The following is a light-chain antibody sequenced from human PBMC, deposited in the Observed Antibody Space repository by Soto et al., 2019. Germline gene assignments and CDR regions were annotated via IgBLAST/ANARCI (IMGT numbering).Light chain of an antibody. J-gene: IGLJ1*01. CDR1: ASDVGGYNY. V-gene: IGLV2-14*01. Sequence: QSVLTQPASVSGSPGQSITISCTGTASDVGGYNYVSWYQQHPGKAPKLMIHAVSNRPSGISSRFSGSKSGNTASLTISGLQSEDGADYFCCSYTSRTTYVFGTGTKVTVL. CDR3: CSYTSRTTYV. CDR2: AVS.